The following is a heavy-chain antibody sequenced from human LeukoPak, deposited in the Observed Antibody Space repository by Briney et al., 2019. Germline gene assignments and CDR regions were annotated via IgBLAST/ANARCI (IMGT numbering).Heavy chain of an antibody. D-gene: IGHD6-19*01. CDR2: ISSSSSYT. V-gene: IGHV3-11*06. Sequence: GGSLRLSCAASGFTFSDYYMSWIRQAPGEGLEGVSYISSSSSYTNYADSVKGRFTISRDNAKNSLYLQMNSLRAEDTAVYYCARVPGGIAVALVDYWGQGTLVTVSS. J-gene: IGHJ4*02. CDR1: GFTFSDYY. CDR3: ARVPGGIAVALVDY.